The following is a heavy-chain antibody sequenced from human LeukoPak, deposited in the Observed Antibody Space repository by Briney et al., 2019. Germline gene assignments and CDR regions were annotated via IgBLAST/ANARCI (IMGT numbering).Heavy chain of an antibody. V-gene: IGHV1-69*05. CDR3: ARSGNYYDSSGYYYG. CDR2: IIPIFGTA. Sequence: ASVKVSCKASGGTFSSYAISWVRQAPGQGLEWMGRIIPIFGTANYAQKFQGRVTITTDESTSTAYMELSSLRSEDTAVYYCARSGNYYDSSGYYYGWGQGTLVTVSS. D-gene: IGHD3-22*01. CDR1: GGTFSSYA. J-gene: IGHJ4*02.